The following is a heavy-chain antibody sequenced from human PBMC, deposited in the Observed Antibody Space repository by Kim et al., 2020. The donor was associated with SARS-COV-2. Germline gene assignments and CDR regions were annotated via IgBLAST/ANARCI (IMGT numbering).Heavy chain of an antibody. D-gene: IGHD1-26*01. CDR2: IYYIGST. CDR3: ARDGIYAFDI. Sequence: SETLSLTCTVSGGSISSYYWGWIRQPPGKGLEWIAYIYYIGSTNYNPSLKSRVTISVDTSKNQFSLKLSSVTAADTAVYYCARDGIYAFDIWGQGTMVTVSS. V-gene: IGHV4-59*01. CDR1: GGSISSYY. J-gene: IGHJ3*02.